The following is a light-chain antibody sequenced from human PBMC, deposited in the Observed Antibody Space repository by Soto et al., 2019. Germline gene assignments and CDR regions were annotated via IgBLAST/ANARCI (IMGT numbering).Light chain of an antibody. V-gene: IGLV2-14*03. CDR1: SNNVGGHDY. J-gene: IGLJ2*01. CDR2: DVS. Sequence: QSALTQPASVSGSPGQSITISCTGTSNNVGGHDYVTWYQHHPGKAPKLMIYDVSNRPSGISDRFSASKSGTSASLTISGLQAEDEAHYYCNSYTSSATLVFGGGTKLTVL. CDR3: NSYTSSATLV.